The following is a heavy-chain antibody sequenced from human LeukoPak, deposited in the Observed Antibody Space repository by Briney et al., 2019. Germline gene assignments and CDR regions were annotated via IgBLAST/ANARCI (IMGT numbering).Heavy chain of an antibody. J-gene: IGHJ4*02. V-gene: IGHV1-69*01. CDR2: IIPIFGTA. Sequence: SVKVSCKASGGTFSSYAISWVRQAPGQGLEWMGGIIPIFGTANYAQKFQGRVTITADESTSTAYMELSSLRSEDTAVYYCARGGYYDILTGYPHPLDYWGQGTLVTVSS. D-gene: IGHD3-9*01. CDR1: GGTFSSYA. CDR3: ARGGYYDILTGYPHPLDY.